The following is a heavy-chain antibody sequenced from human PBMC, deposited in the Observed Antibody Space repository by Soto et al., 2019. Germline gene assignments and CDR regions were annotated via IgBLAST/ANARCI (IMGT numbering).Heavy chain of an antibody. CDR2: IYYSGST. J-gene: IGHJ4*02. CDR1: GGSISSYY. V-gene: IGHV4-59*01. Sequence: SETLSLTCTVSGGSISSYYWSWIRQPPGKGLEWIGNIYYSGSTNYNPSLKSRVTISVDTSKNQFSLKLNSVTAADTAVYYCARGVVNFDYWGQGTLVTVSS. D-gene: IGHD2-15*01. CDR3: ARGVVNFDY.